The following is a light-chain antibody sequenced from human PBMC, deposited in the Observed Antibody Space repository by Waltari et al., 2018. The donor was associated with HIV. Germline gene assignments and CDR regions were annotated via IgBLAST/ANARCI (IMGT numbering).Light chain of an antibody. Sequence: QSVLTQPPSVSGAPGQRVTISCTGSSSNIGAGYDVHWYQQLPGTAPKLLIYGTSNRPSGVPDRFSGSKSGPSASLAITGLQAEDEAYYYCQSYDSSLSGYVVFGGGTKLTVL. J-gene: IGLJ2*01. CDR3: QSYDSSLSGYVV. V-gene: IGLV1-40*01. CDR2: GTS. CDR1: SSNIGAGYD.